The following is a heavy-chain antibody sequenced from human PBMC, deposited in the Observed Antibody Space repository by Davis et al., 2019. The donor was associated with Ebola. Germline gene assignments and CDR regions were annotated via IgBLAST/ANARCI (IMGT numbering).Heavy chain of an antibody. J-gene: IGHJ6*02. CDR3: ARSNIYYYYGMDV. V-gene: IGHV4-34*01. D-gene: IGHD2/OR15-2a*01. CDR2: INHSGST. Sequence: SETLSLTCVVYGGSFSGYLWSWIRQPPGKGLEWIGEINHSGSTSYNPSLKSRVTISVDTSKNQFSLRLSSVTPEDTAVYYCARSNIYYYYGMDVWGQGTTVTVSS. CDR1: GGSFSGYL.